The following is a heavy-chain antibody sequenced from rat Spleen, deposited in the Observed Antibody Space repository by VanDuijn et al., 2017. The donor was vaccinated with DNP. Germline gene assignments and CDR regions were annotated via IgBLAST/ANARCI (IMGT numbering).Heavy chain of an antibody. Sequence: EVLLVESDGGLVQPGRSLKLSCAVSGFTFSDYYMAWVRQAPGKGLEWVSSINSDGGTTYYPDSVNGRFTISRDNAENTVYLQINSLRSEDTAIYFCTRGPNYGGDSDYFDYWGQGVMVTVSS. CDR2: INSDGGTT. D-gene: IGHD1-11*01. J-gene: IGHJ2*01. V-gene: IGHV5-20*01. CDR1: GFTFSDYY. CDR3: TRGPNYGGDSDYFDY.